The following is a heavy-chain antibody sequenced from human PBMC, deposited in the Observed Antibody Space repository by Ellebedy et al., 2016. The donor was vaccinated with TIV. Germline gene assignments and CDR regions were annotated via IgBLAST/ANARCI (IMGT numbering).Heavy chain of an antibody. V-gene: IGHV1-69*13. CDR1: GGTFSSYA. J-gene: IGHJ4*02. CDR2: IIPIFGTA. Sequence: SVKVSXXASGGTFSSYAISWVRQAPGQGLEWMGGIIPIFGTANYAQKFQGRVTITADESTSTAYMELSSLRSEDTAVYYCARDDYGGNSDYYWGQGTLVTVSS. CDR3: ARDDYGGNSDYY. D-gene: IGHD4-23*01.